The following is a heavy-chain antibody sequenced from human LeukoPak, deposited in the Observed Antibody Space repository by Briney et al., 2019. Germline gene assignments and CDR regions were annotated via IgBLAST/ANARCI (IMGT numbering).Heavy chain of an antibody. D-gene: IGHD3-9*01. Sequence: GGSLRLSCAASGFTFSSYEMNWVRQAPGKGLEWVSYISSSGSTIYYADSVKGRFTISRDNAKNSLYLQMNSLRAEDTAVYYCAKDGDFLTGYSNYYYMDVWGKGTTVTISS. CDR3: AKDGDFLTGYSNYYYMDV. J-gene: IGHJ6*03. V-gene: IGHV3-48*03. CDR2: ISSSGSTI. CDR1: GFTFSSYE.